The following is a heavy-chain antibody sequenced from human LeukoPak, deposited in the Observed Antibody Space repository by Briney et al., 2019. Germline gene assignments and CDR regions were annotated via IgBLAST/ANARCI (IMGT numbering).Heavy chain of an antibody. CDR3: AKDPGPHSSSSYFDY. V-gene: IGHV3-9*01. CDR2: ISWNSGSI. D-gene: IGHD6-6*01. CDR1: GFTFDDYA. J-gene: IGHJ4*02. Sequence: PGSSLRLSCAASGFTFDDYATHWVRQAPGKGLEWVSGISWNSGSIVYTDSVKGRFTISRDNAKNSLYLQMNSLRAEDTALYYCAKDPGPHSSSSYFDYWDQGTLVTVSS.